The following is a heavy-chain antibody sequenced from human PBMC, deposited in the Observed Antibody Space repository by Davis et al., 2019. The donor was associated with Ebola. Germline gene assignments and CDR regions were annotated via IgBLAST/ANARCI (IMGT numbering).Heavy chain of an antibody. J-gene: IGHJ4*02. CDR3: ARARTYYDFWSGYYGFDY. CDR1: GFTFGSHD. V-gene: IGHV3-7*01. Sequence: GESLKISCAASGFTFGSHDMNWVRQAPGKGLEWVANIKQDGSEKYYVDSVKGRFTISRDNAKNSLYLQMNSLRAEDTAVYYCARARTYYDFWSGYYGFDYWGQGTLVTVSS. CDR2: IKQDGSEK. D-gene: IGHD3-3*01.